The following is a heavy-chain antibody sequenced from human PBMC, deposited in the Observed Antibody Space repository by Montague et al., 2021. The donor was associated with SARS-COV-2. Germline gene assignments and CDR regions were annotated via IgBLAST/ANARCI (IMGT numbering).Heavy chain of an antibody. V-gene: IGHV4-39*01. J-gene: IGHJ4*02. D-gene: IGHD6-19*01. Sequence: SETLSLTCTVSGGSISSSSYYWGWIRQPPGKGLEWIGSFYYSGSTYYNPSLKSRVTTSVDTSKNQFSLKMSSVTAADTAVYYCARHLPGIVVAEPAAADYWGQGTLVTVSS. CDR3: ARHLPGIVVAEPAAADY. CDR2: FYYSGST. CDR1: GGSISSSSYY.